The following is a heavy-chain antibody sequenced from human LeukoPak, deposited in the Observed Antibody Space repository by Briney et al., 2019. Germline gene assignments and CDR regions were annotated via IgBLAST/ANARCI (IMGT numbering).Heavy chain of an antibody. J-gene: IGHJ5*01. CDR3: DRWELTPAKGWFDS. D-gene: IGHD1-26*01. Sequence: SETLSLTCTVSGGSISSYYWSWIRQPAGQGLEWIGHIYVSGRTNYNPSFKSRVSMSIDTSKKQFSLNLTSVSAADTAVYARDRWELTPAKGWFDSWGQGTLVTVSS. V-gene: IGHV4-4*07. CDR2: IYVSGRT. CDR1: GGSISSYY.